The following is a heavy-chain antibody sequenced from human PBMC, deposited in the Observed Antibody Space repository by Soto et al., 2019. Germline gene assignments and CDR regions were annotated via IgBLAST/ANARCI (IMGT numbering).Heavy chain of an antibody. CDR1: GGSISSYY. J-gene: IGHJ5*02. D-gene: IGHD3-3*01. CDR2: IHYSGST. Sequence: QVQLQESGPGLVKPSETLSLTCTVSGGSISSYYWSWIRQPPGKGLEWIGYIHYSGSTNYNPSLKSRVTISVDTSKNQFSLKLSSVTAADTAVYYCARGVTIFGVDWFDPWGQGTLVTVSS. V-gene: IGHV4-59*01. CDR3: ARGVTIFGVDWFDP.